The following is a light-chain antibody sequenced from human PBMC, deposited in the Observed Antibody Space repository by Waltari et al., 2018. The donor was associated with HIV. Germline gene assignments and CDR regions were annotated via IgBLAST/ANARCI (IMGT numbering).Light chain of an antibody. J-gene: IGLJ2*01. V-gene: IGLV1-47*01. CDR3: SAWDDKLTALV. Sequence: SWLTQPPPGSGTPGPRGPTLWFGNSSHIGNYFVPLYQQVPGMAPKPLIHQNDQRPSGVPDRFSGSKSGTSASLAISGLRSEDEADYYCSAWDDKLTALVFGGGTKLTDL. CDR2: QND. CDR1: SSHIGNYF.